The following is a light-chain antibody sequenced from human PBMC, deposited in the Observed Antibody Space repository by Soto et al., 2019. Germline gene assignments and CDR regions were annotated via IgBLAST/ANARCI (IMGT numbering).Light chain of an antibody. Sequence: EIVLTQSPATLSLSPGERATLSCRASQSVSSYLAWYQQKPGQAPRLLIYDASNRATGIPDRFSGSGSGTDFTRTISSLEPEDFAVYYCQQRSNWPPYTFGQGTKLEIK. CDR3: QQRSNWPPYT. CDR2: DAS. CDR1: QSVSSY. J-gene: IGKJ2*01. V-gene: IGKV3-11*01.